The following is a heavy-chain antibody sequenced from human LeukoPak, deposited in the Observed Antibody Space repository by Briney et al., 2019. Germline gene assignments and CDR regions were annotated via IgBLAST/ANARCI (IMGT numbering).Heavy chain of an antibody. CDR3: ARVGGDYYDSSGYYYFDY. Sequence: ASVKVSCKASGYTFTSYGISWARQAPGQGLEWMGWISAYNGNTNYAQKLQGRVTMTTDTSTSTAYMELRSLRSDDTAVYYCARVGGDYYDSSGYYYFDYWGQGTLVTVSS. CDR2: ISAYNGNT. V-gene: IGHV1-18*01. J-gene: IGHJ4*02. CDR1: GYTFTSYG. D-gene: IGHD3-22*01.